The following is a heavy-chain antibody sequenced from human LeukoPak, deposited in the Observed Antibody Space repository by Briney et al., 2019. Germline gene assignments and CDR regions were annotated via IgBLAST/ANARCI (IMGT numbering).Heavy chain of an antibody. D-gene: IGHD3-10*01. J-gene: IGHJ4*02. CDR2: IKRKSDGGTP. CDR1: GLTVSSNY. Sequence: GGSLRLSCAASGLTVSSNYMSWVRQAPGKGLEWVGRIKRKSDGGTPDYAAPVEGRFTISRDDSKNILYLQMNSLKTEDTAVYYCATDQGFIYYFDYWGQGTLVTVSS. V-gene: IGHV3-15*01. CDR3: ATDQGFIYYFDY.